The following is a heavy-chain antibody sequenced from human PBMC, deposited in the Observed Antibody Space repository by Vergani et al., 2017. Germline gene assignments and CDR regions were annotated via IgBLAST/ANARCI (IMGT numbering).Heavy chain of an antibody. CDR1: GYTFTGYY. CDR2: INPNSGGT. J-gene: IGHJ4*02. D-gene: IGHD2-2*01. V-gene: IGHV1-2*02. CDR3: ARVVWVEPAAIYLLDY. Sequence: QVQLVQSGAEVKKPGASVKVSCKASGYTFTGYYMHWVRQAPGQGLEWMGWINPNSGGTNYAQKFQGRVTMTRDTSISSAYMELGRLRSDDTAVYYCARVVWVEPAAIYLLDYWGQGTLVAVSS.